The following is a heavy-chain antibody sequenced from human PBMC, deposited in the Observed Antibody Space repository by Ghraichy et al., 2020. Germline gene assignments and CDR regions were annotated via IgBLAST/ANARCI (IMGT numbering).Heavy chain of an antibody. CDR3: ARRRGLYYYDPRGDWFDP. CDR1: GGSISSYY. V-gene: IGHV4-59*08. Sequence: SETLSLTCTVSGGSISSYYWSWIRQPPGKGLEWIGYIYYSGSTNYNPSLKSRVTISVDTSKNQFSLKLSSVTAADTAVYYCARRRGLYYYDPRGDWFDPWGQGTLVTVSS. D-gene: IGHD3-22*01. J-gene: IGHJ5*02. CDR2: IYYSGST.